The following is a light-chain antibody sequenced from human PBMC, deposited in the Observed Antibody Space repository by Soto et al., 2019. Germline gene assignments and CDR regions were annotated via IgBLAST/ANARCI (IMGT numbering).Light chain of an antibody. J-gene: IGKJ2*01. V-gene: IGKV3-11*01. Sequence: EIVLTQSPATLSLSPGERATLSCRASQSVSSYLAWYQQKPGQAPRLLIYDASNRATGIPARFSGGGSGTDFTLNISSLAPEDFAVYYCQQLFNLPRFTFGQGTKLEIK. CDR3: QQLFNLPRFT. CDR1: QSVSSY. CDR2: DAS.